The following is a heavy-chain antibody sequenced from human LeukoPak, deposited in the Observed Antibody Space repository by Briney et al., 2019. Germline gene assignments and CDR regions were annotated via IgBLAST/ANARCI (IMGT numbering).Heavy chain of an antibody. CDR1: GGSISSYY. CDR2: IYYSGST. Sequence: SETLSLTCTVSGGSISSYYWSWIRQPPGKGLEWIGYIYYSGSTNYNPSLKSRVTISVDTSKNQFSLKLSSVTAADTAVYYCASGGFNGDYIDYWGQGTLVTVSS. V-gene: IGHV4-59*01. CDR3: ASGGFNGDYIDY. D-gene: IGHD3-16*01. J-gene: IGHJ4*02.